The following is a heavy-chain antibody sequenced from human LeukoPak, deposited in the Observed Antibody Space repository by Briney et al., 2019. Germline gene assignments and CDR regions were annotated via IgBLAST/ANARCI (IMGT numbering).Heavy chain of an antibody. CDR2: IKQDGSEK. D-gene: IGHD6-19*01. V-gene: IGHV3-7*01. Sequence: GGSLRLSCAASGFTFSSYAMSWVRQAPGKGLEWVANIKQDGSEKYYVDSEKGRFTISRDNAKNSLYLQMNSLRAEDTAVYYCARDTRRIAVAGTDYWAQGTLVTVSS. CDR3: ARDTRRIAVAGTDY. CDR1: GFTFSSYA. J-gene: IGHJ4*02.